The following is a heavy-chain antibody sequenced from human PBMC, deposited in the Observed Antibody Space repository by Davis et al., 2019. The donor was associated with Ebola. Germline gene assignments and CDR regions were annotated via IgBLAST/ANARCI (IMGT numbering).Heavy chain of an antibody. Sequence: SVKVSCKASGGTFSSYAISWVRQAPGQGLEWMGGIIPIFGTANYAQKFQGRVTITADESTSTAYMELSSLRSEDTAVYYCARAIPYCGGDCPLGYWGQGTLVTVSS. J-gene: IGHJ4*02. CDR2: IIPIFGTA. D-gene: IGHD2-21*02. V-gene: IGHV1-69*13. CDR3: ARAIPYCGGDCPLGY. CDR1: GGTFSSYA.